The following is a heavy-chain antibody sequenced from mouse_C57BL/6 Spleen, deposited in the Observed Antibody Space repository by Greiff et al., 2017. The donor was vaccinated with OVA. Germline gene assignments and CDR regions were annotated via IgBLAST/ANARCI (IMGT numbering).Heavy chain of an antibody. CDR3: ARGTTVVANYAMDY. V-gene: IGHV1-76*01. CDR1: GYTFTDYY. CDR2: IYPGSGNT. J-gene: IGHJ4*01. D-gene: IGHD1-1*01. Sequence: QVQLKQSGAELVRPGASVKLSCKASGYTFTDYYINWVKQRPGQGLEWIARIYPGSGNTYYNEKFKGKATLTAEKSSSTAYRQLSSLTSEDSAVYFCARGTTVVANYAMDYWGQGTSVTVSS.